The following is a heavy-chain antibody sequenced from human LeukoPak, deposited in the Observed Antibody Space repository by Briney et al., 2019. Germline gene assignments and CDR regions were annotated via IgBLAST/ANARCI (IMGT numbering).Heavy chain of an antibody. CDR2: IYSSGST. J-gene: IGHJ4*02. V-gene: IGHV4-4*07. CDR1: GDTISGFS. Sequence: PSETLSLTCTVSGDTISGFSWSWIRQPAGKGLEWIGRIYSSGSTNYSPPLRSRVTMSVDTKNQFSLKVNSVTAADTAVHYCARDRAGFFDDWGQGTLVTVSS. CDR3: ARDRAGFFDD. D-gene: IGHD6-13*01.